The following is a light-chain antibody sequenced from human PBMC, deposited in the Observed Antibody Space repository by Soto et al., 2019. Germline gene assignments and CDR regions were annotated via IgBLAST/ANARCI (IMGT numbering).Light chain of an antibody. CDR3: QQYNSWPPIT. V-gene: IGKV3-15*01. Sequence: EVVMTQPPATLSVSPGERATLSCRASESVSSNLAWYQQRPGQAPRLVIYGASTRATGIPARFSGGGSGTEFTLTISSLQPEDFAVYYCQQYNSWPPITFGQGTRLEIK. J-gene: IGKJ5*01. CDR1: ESVSSN. CDR2: GAS.